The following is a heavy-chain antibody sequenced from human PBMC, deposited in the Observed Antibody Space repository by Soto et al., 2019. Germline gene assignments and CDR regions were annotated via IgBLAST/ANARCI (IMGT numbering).Heavy chain of an antibody. CDR1: GFTFSSYG. CDR3: ARGLPVYYYGMDV. J-gene: IGHJ6*02. CDR2: IWYDGSNK. Sequence: PGGSLRLSCAASGFTFSSYGMHWVRQAPGKGLEWVAVIWYDGSNKYYADSVKGRFTISRDNSKNTLYLQMNSLRAEDTAVYYCARGLPVYYYGMDVWGQGTTVTVSS. V-gene: IGHV3-33*01.